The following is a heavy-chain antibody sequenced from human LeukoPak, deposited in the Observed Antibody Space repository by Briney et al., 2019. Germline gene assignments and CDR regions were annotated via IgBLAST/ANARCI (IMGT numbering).Heavy chain of an antibody. Sequence: SETLSLTCAVSGGSISSYYWSWIRQPPGKGLEWIGYIYYSGYTSYNPSPKSRVTISVDTSKNQFSLKLSSVTAADTAVYYCAGHDGSGYSFFDCWGQGTLVTVSS. CDR3: AGHDGSGYSFFDC. J-gene: IGHJ4*02. CDR2: IYYSGYT. CDR1: GGSISSYY. V-gene: IGHV4-59*08. D-gene: IGHD3-22*01.